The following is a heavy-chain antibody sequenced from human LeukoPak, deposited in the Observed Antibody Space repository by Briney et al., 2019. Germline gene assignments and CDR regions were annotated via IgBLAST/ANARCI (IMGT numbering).Heavy chain of an antibody. J-gene: IGHJ4*02. CDR2: IHFSPGYT. V-gene: IGHV3-23*01. Sequence: GRSLRPSCALSGFTFRSYAISWVPQAPGKGLEWVSHIHFSPGYTNYADSVRGRFTIPRDHSRNMLYLQMNILRAGATPVYNCAKGYTAAWYDFYYCGQGTLVTVSS. D-gene: IGHD5-12*01. CDR3: AKGYTAAWYDFYY. CDR1: GFTFRSYA.